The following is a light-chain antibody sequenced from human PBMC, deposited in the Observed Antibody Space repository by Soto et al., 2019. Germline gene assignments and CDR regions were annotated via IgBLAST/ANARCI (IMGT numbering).Light chain of an antibody. CDR3: QQYNNGPRT. CDR2: GAS. Sequence: MTQSPATLSVSPGERATLSCRTSQSVSTNLAWYQQKPGQAPRLLFYGASTRATGIPARFSGSGSGTEFTFTISSLQSEDFAVYYCQQYNNGPRTFGQGTKVDIK. J-gene: IGKJ1*01. V-gene: IGKV3-15*01. CDR1: QSVSTN.